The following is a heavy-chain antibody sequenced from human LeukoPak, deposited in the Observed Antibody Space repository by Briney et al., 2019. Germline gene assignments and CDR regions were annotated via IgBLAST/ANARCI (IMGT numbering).Heavy chain of an antibody. CDR2: ISWNTDNI. D-gene: IGHD5-12*01. J-gene: IGHJ4*02. CDR1: GFTFDDYA. CDR3: AKEPNKYSGYDYFDY. V-gene: IGHV3-9*01. Sequence: GGSLRLSCAAPGFTFDDYAMHWVRLAPGKGLEWVSGISWNTDNIHYADSVKGRFTISRDNAKNSLYLQMNSLRVEDTALYYCAKEPNKYSGYDYFDYWGQGTLVTVSS.